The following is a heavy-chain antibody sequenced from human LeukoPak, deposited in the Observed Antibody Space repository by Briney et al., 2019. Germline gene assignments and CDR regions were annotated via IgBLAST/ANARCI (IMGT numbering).Heavy chain of an antibody. CDR1: GGSFSGYY. Sequence: PSETLSLTCAVYGGSFSGYYWSWIRQPPGKGLEWIGEIDHSGSTNYNPSLKSRVTISVDTSKNQFSLKLSSVTAADTAVYYCSISAALDAFDIWGQGTMVTVSS. CDR2: IDHSGST. D-gene: IGHD2-2*01. CDR3: SISAALDAFDI. V-gene: IGHV4-34*01. J-gene: IGHJ3*02.